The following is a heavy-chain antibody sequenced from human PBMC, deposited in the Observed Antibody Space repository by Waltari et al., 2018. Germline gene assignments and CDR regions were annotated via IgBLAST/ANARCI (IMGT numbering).Heavy chain of an antibody. V-gene: IGHV3-7*01. CDR1: GFRFRVYG. Sequence: VHLMESGGGVVQPGRSLRLSCAASGFRFRVYGMHWVRQAPGKGLEWVAHINQDGSEKSYVASVKGRFTISRDNAKQSLYLQMNSLRPDDTAIYYCARLRGANDWGQGTLVTVSS. D-gene: IGHD3-10*01. J-gene: IGHJ4*02. CDR2: INQDGSEK. CDR3: ARLRGAND.